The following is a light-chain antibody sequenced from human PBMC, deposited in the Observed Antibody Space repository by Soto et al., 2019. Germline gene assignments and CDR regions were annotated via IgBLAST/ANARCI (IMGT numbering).Light chain of an antibody. CDR2: GAS. CDR1: QSVSRSY. V-gene: IGKV3-20*01. CDR3: HHYET. Sequence: EIVLTQSPGTLSLSRGDRATLSCRASQSVSRSYLGWYQQKPGQAPRLLMYGASIRAAGVPDRFSGSGSGTEFTLTISRLEPEDFTVYYCHHYETFGQGTKVDIK. J-gene: IGKJ1*01.